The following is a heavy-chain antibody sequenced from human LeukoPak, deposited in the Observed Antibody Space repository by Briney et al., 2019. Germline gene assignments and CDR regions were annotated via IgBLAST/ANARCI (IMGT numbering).Heavy chain of an antibody. CDR2: ISGSGGST. J-gene: IGHJ3*02. D-gene: IGHD3-22*01. CDR3: AKDYYDSSGYYYAPFDI. CDR1: GFTFSSYW. Sequence: GGSLRLSCAASGFTFSSYWMSWVRQAPGKGLEWVSAISGSGGSTYYADSVKGRFTISRDNSKNTLYLQMNSLRAEDTAVYYCAKDYYDSSGYYYAPFDIWGQGTMVTVSS. V-gene: IGHV3-23*01.